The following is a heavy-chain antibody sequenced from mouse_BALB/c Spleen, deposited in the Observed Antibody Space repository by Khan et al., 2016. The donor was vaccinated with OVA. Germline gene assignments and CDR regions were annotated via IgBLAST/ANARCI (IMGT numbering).Heavy chain of an antibody. CDR1: GYTFTYYI. CDR2: INPYNDGT. D-gene: IGHD1-1*01. Sequence: VQLQQSGPELVKPGASVKMSCKASGYTFTYYIIHWVKQKPGQGLEWIGYINPYNDGTKYNEKFKGKATLTSDRSSSTAYMGLSGLPSEDSAVDYGARDYGSSFWFAYWGQGTLVTVSA. CDR3: ARDYGSSFWFAY. J-gene: IGHJ3*01. V-gene: IGHV1S136*01.